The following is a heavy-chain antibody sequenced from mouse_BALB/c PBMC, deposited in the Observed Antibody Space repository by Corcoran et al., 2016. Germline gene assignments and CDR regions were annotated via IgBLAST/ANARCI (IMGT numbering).Heavy chain of an antibody. Sequence: QIQLVQSGPELKKPGETVKISCKASGYTFTKYGMNWVKQAPGKGLKLMGWINTYTGEPTYADDFKGRFAFSLETSASTAYLQINNLKNEDMATYFCARAEGFAYWGQGTLVTVSA. V-gene: IGHV9-1*02. CDR3: ARAEGFAY. CDR2: INTYTGEP. CDR1: GYTFTKYG. J-gene: IGHJ3*01.